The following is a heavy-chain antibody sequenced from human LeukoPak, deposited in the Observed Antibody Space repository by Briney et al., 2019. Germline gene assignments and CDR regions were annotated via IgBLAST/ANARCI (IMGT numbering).Heavy chain of an antibody. J-gene: IGHJ4*02. CDR3: ASLIVGATSGGDY. CDR1: GGTFSSYA. Sequence: SVKVSCKASGGTFSSYAISWVRQAPGQGLEWMGRIIPILGIANYAQKFQGRVTITADKSTSTAYMELSSLRSEDTAVYYCASLIVGATSGGDYWGQGTLVTVSS. CDR2: IIPILGIA. D-gene: IGHD1-26*01. V-gene: IGHV1-69*04.